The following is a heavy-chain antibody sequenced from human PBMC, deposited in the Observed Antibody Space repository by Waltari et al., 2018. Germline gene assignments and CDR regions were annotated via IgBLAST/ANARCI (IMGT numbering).Heavy chain of an antibody. J-gene: IGHJ5*02. D-gene: IGHD3-10*01. CDR3: ARDDGSGSYYH. CDR1: GDSISSYY. Sequence: QVQLQESGPGLVKPSETLSLTCTVSGDSISSYYWSWIRQPPGKGLEWIGYIYYSGSTNYNPSLKSRVTMSVDTSKNQFSLTLSSVTAADTAVYYCARDDGSGSYYHWGQGTLVTVSS. CDR2: IYYSGST. V-gene: IGHV4-59*01.